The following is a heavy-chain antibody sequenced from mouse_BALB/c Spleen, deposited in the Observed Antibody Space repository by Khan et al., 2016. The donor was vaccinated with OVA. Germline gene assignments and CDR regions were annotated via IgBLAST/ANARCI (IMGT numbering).Heavy chain of an antibody. V-gene: IGHV1S81*02. J-gene: IGHJ1*01. CDR1: GHTFTSYY. CDR3: TRQNFDV. Sequence: QVQLKQSGAELVKPGASVRLSCKASGHTFTSYYMYWVKQRPGQGLEWIGEINPRNGATNFNEKFKSKATLTVDKSASTAYMQLSSLTSEDSAVYYCTRQNFDVWGAGTTVTVSS. CDR2: INPRNGAT.